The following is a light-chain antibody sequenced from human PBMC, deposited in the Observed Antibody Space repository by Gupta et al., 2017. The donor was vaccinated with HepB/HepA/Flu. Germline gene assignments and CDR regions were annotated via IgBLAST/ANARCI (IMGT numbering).Light chain of an antibody. V-gene: IGKV1-39*01. CDR2: GAS. CDR1: DSISSY. CDR3: QQRKSVHASYI. J-gene: IGKJ2*01. Sequence: DIQMTQSPSALSPSVGDRVTLTCRASDSISSYLNWYQNKPGKAPKLLIYGASHLQGGVKTRVSGERDGTDFNMTIIDRQMEEFASYYCQQRKSVHASYIFGEGTKMEIK.